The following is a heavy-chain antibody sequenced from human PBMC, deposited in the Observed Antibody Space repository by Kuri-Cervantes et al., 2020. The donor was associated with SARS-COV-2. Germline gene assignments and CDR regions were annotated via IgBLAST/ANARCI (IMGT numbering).Heavy chain of an antibody. CDR2: ISYDGSNK. V-gene: IGHV3-30*01. D-gene: IGHD1-26*01. J-gene: IGHJ6*02. CDR1: GFTFSSYA. Sequence: GESLKISCAASGFTFSSYAMHWVRQAPGKGLEWVAVISYDGSNKYYADSVKGRFTISRDNSKNTLYLQMNSLRAEDTAVYYRARDLRSSGGATYYYYGMDVWGQGTTVTVSS. CDR3: ARDLRSSGGATYYYYGMDV.